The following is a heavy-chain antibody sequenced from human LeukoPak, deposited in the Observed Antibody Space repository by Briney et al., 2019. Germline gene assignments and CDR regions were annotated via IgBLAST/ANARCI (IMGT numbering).Heavy chain of an antibody. CDR1: GGSISSYY. CDR2: IYYSGST. J-gene: IGHJ4*02. CDR3: ARLCSSTSCRGYFDY. D-gene: IGHD2-2*01. Sequence: SETLSLTCTVSGGSISSYYWSWIRQPPGKGLEWIGYIYYSGSTNYNPSLKSRVTTSVDTSKNQFSLKLSSVTAADTAVYYCARLCSSTSCRGYFDYWGQGTLVTVSS. V-gene: IGHV4-59*08.